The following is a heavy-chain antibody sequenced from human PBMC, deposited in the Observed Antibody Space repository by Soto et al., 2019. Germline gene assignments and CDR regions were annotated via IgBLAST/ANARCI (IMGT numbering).Heavy chain of an antibody. CDR1: GYTFTGYY. V-gene: IGHV1-2*04. J-gene: IGHJ6*02. D-gene: IGHD6-19*01. CDR2: INPNSGGT. Sequence: ASVKVSCKASGYTFTGYYMHWVRQAPGQGLEWMGWINPNSGGTNYAQKFQGWVTMTRDRSISTAYMELSRLRSDDTAVYYCARDIGYSSGWYYYYGMDFWGQGTTVTVSS. CDR3: ARDIGYSSGWYYYYGMDF.